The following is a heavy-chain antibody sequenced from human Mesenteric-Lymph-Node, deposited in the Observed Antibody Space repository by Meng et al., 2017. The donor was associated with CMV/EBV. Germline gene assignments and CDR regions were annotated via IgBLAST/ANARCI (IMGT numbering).Heavy chain of an antibody. CDR2: ITGSGDST. J-gene: IGHJ4*02. Sequence: GESLKISCAASGFTFDDYDMHWVRRAPGKGLEWVSGITGSGDSTYYADSVKGRFTISRDNSKNTLYLQMNSLRAEDTAVYYCAKSPKWELPFDYWGQGTLVTVSS. D-gene: IGHD1-26*01. CDR1: GFTFDDYD. CDR3: AKSPKWELPFDY. V-gene: IGHV3-23*01.